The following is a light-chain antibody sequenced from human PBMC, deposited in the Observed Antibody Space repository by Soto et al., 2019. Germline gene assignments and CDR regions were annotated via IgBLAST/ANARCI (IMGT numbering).Light chain of an antibody. CDR2: SNN. Sequence: QSVLTQPPSASGTPGQGVTISCSGSRSSIGSNTVNWYQHLPGSAPKLLIYSNNHRPSGVPDRFSASKAGASASLAISGLQSEDEGDYYCAAWDASLGGFYVFGSETKLTVL. CDR1: RSSIGSNT. V-gene: IGLV1-44*01. J-gene: IGLJ1*01. CDR3: AAWDASLGGFYV.